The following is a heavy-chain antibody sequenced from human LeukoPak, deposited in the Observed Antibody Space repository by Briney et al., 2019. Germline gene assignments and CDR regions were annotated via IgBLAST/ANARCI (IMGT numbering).Heavy chain of an antibody. D-gene: IGHD6-6*01. CDR2: ISPTGSTT. Sequence: GGSLRLSRTASGFSFSGHWMHWARQLPGKGLVWVSRISPTGSTTSYADSVKGRFTVSRDNAKNTLYLQVNNLRAEDTAVYYCARGPNSNWSGLDFWGQGTLVTVSS. J-gene: IGHJ4*02. V-gene: IGHV3-74*01. CDR3: ARGPNSNWSGLDF. CDR1: GFSFSGHW.